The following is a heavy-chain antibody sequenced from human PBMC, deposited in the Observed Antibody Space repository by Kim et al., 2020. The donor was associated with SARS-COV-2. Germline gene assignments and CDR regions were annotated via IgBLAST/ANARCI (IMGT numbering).Heavy chain of an antibody. J-gene: IGHJ3*02. Sequence: SETLSLTCTVSGGSISSSSYYWGWIRQPPGKGLEWIGSIYYSGSTYYNPSLKSRVTISVDTSKNQFSLKLSSVTAADTAVYYCARLGLGSGSWYGAFDIWGQGTMVTVSS. CDR2: IYYSGST. D-gene: IGHD6-13*01. CDR3: ARLGLGSGSWYGAFDI. V-gene: IGHV4-39*01. CDR1: GGSISSSSYY.